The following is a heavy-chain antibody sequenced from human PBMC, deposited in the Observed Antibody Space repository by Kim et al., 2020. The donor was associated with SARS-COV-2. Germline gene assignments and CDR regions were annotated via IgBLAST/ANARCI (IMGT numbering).Heavy chain of an antibody. V-gene: IGHV3-13*01. CDR3: ARGYSSSWYWAFDI. J-gene: IGHJ3*02. D-gene: IGHD6-13*01. Sequence: YPRSVKGRFTISRENAKNSLYLQMNSLRVGDTAVYYCARGYSSSWYWAFDIWGQGTMVTVSS.